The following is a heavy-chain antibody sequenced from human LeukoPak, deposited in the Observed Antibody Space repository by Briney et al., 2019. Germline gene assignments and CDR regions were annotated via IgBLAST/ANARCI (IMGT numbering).Heavy chain of an antibody. CDR2: IIPIFGTA. V-gene: IGHV1-69*01. D-gene: IGHD3-22*01. CDR1: GGTFSSYA. CDR3: ALTYDSSGRYFDY. J-gene: IGHJ4*02. Sequence: EASVKVSCKASGGTFSSYAISWVRQAPGQGLEWMGGIIPIFGTANYAQKFQGRVTITAGESTSTAYMELSSLRSEDTAVYYCALTYDSSGRYFDYWGQGTLVTVSS.